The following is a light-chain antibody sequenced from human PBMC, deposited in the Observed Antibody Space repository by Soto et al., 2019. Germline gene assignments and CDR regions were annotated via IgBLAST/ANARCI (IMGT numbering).Light chain of an antibody. J-gene: IGKJ4*01. V-gene: IGKV3-11*01. CDR1: QSVSSK. CDR3: QQRNNWPLT. CDR2: DAS. Sequence: EIVLTQSPATLSLSPGERATLSCRASQSVSSKLAWYQQKPGQAPRLLIYDASNRATDIPARFSGSGSGTDFTLTISSLEPEDIGVYYCQQRNNWPLTFGGGTKVEIK.